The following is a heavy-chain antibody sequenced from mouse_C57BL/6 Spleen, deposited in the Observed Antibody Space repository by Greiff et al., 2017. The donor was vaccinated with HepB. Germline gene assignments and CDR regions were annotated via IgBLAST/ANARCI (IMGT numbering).Heavy chain of an antibody. CDR1: GYSITSGYY. D-gene: IGHD1-1*01. CDR3: ASYGSSYFDY. J-gene: IGHJ2*01. CDR2: ISYDGSN. V-gene: IGHV3-6*01. Sequence: EVQRVESGPGLVKPSQSLSLTCSVTGYSITSGYYWNWIRQFPGNKLEWMGYISYDGSNNYNPSLKNRISITRDTSKNQFFLKLNSVTTEDTATYYCASYGSSYFDYWGQGTTLTVSS.